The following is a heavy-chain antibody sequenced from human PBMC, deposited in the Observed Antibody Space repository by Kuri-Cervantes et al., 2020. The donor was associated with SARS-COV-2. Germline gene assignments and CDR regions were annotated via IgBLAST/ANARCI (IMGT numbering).Heavy chain of an antibody. CDR3: ARDYYYDSSGYYHDVYYYGMDV. Sequence: GESLKISCAASGSTFSSYSMNWVRQAPGKGLEWVSYISSSSSTIYYADSVKGRFTISRDNAKNSLYLQMNSLRDEDTAVYYCARDYYYDSSGYYHDVYYYGMDVWGQGTTVTVSS. J-gene: IGHJ6*02. CDR1: GSTFSSYS. CDR2: ISSSSSTI. D-gene: IGHD3-22*01. V-gene: IGHV3-48*02.